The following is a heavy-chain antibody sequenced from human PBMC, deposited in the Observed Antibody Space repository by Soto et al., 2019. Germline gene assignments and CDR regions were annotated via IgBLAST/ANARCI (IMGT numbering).Heavy chain of an antibody. V-gene: IGHV3-23*01. D-gene: IGHD2-15*01. J-gene: IGHJ4*02. CDR3: AKGPCSGGSCYHDY. CDR2: ISGSGGNT. Sequence: PGGSLRLSCAASGFTFTSYAMNWVRQAPGKGLEWVSGISGSGGNTHYADSVKGRFTISRDNSKNTLSLQMNSLRAEDTAVYYCAKGPCSGGSCYHDYWGQGTLVTVSS. CDR1: GFTFTSYA.